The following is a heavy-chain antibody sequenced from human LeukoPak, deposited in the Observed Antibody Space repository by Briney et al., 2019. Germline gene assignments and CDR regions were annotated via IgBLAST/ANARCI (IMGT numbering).Heavy chain of an antibody. CDR2: ISASGGST. CDR1: GFTLSSYA. D-gene: IGHD3-10*01. Sequence: GGSLRLSCAASGFTLSSYAMSWVRQAPGKGLEWVSSISASGGSTNYADSVKGRFTISRDNSKNTVYLQMNSLRAEDTAVYYCAKVMKGSERLTMVRGVIIKTAGLYYMDVWGKGTTVTVSS. V-gene: IGHV3-23*01. J-gene: IGHJ6*03. CDR3: AKVMKGSERLTMVRGVIIKTAGLYYMDV.